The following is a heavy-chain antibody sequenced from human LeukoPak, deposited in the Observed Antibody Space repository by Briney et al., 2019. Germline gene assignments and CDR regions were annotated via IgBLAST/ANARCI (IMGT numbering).Heavy chain of an antibody. CDR1: GYTFTGYY. CDR3: ARSQQLVRRYFDY. Sequence: SVKVSCKASGYTFTGYYMHWVRQAPGQGLEWMGGIIPIFGTANYAQKFQGRVTITADKSTSTAYMELSSLRSEDTAVYYCARSQQLVRRYFDYWGQGTLVTVSS. D-gene: IGHD6-13*01. V-gene: IGHV1-69*06. CDR2: IIPIFGTA. J-gene: IGHJ4*02.